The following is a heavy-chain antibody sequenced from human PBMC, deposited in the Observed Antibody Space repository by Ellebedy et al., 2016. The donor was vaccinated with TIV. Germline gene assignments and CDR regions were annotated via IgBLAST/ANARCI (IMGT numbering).Heavy chain of an antibody. D-gene: IGHD7-27*01. CDR2: ISGSTITS. Sequence: GGSLRLSCTVSGFTFTPYSMNWVRQAPGKGLEWISYISGSTITSYYADSVKGRFTISRDNAKNSLYLQMNGLGVEDTAVYFCARDMAWGNERVIDAFDIWGQGTMVTVSS. V-gene: IGHV3-48*04. CDR3: ARDMAWGNERVIDAFDI. J-gene: IGHJ3*02. CDR1: GFTFTPYS.